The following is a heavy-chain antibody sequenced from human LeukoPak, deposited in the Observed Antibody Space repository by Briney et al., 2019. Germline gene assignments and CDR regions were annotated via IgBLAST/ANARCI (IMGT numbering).Heavy chain of an antibody. CDR1: GFTFSSYA. J-gene: IGHJ4*02. V-gene: IGHV3-30*04. CDR3: ARGSYDSSGYYLTPSYVDY. D-gene: IGHD3-22*01. Sequence: GRSLRLSCAASGFTFSSYAMHWVRQAPGKGLEWVAVISYDGSNKYYADSVKGRFTISRDNSKNTLYLQMNSLRAEDTAVYYCARGSYDSSGYYLTPSYVDYWGQGTLVTVSS. CDR2: ISYDGSNK.